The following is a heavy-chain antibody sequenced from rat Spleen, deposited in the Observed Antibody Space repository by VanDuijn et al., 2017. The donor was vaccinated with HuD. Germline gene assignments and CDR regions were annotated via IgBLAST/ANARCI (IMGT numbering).Heavy chain of an antibody. CDR2: ISPSGTKS. V-gene: IGHV5-19*01. D-gene: IGHD1-11*01. CDR1: GFTFGVYG. J-gene: IGHJ2*01. CDR3: AKIGGNYGGYSEDY. Sequence: EVQLVESGGGLVQPGRSLKLSCVASGFTFGVYGMHWIRQAPTKGLEWVASISPSGTKSHYRDSVKGRFTISRDNAKSTLYLQMDSLRSEDTATYYCAKIGGNYGGYSEDYWGQGVMVTVSS.